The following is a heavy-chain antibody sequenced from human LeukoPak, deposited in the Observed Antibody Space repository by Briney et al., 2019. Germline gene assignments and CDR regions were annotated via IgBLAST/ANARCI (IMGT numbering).Heavy chain of an antibody. D-gene: IGHD2-15*01. V-gene: IGHV3-23*01. Sequence: GSLRLSCAASGFTFGSYAMYWVRQAPGKGLEWVSGIFGSGGSARYADSVKGRFTISRDNSKNTVYLQMDSLRAEDTATYYCAKTTTGYSSGRYPAWPIDYWGQGTLVTVSS. CDR3: AKTTTGYSSGRYPAWPIDY. CDR2: IFGSGGSA. CDR1: GFTFGSYA. J-gene: IGHJ4*02.